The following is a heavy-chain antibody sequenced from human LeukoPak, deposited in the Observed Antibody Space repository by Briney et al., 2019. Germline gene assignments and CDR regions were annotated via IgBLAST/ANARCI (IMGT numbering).Heavy chain of an antibody. CDR3: ASELVVGY. CDR2: INSDGSTT. CDR1: GFTFSRYW. V-gene: IGHV3-74*01. D-gene: IGHD1-26*01. J-gene: IGHJ4*02. Sequence: GGSLRRSCAASGFTFSRYWMYWVRQAPGKGLVFVSRINSDGSTTNYAGSAKGRFTISRDNAKNTLYLQMDSLRDEDTAVYYCASELVVGYWGQGTLVTVSS.